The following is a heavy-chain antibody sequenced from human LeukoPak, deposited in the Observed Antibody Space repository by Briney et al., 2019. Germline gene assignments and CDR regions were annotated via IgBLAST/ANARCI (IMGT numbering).Heavy chain of an antibody. CDR1: GGSIRTYS. J-gene: IGHJ4*02. Sequence: SETLSLTCIVSGGSIRTYSWNWIRQSPGKGLKWIGYISHSGTTSYRSSLKGRVTISVDTSKNQLSLKLASVTAADTAVYFCARWDDSAWAFGSWGPGTLVTVSS. CDR3: ARWDDSAWAFGS. CDR2: ISHSGTT. V-gene: IGHV4-59*08. D-gene: IGHD6-19*01.